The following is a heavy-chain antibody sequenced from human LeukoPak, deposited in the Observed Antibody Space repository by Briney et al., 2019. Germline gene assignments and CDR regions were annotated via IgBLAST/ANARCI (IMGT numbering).Heavy chain of an antibody. CDR2: IKSKTDGGTT. D-gene: IGHD2-2*02. CDR1: GFTFSNAW. V-gene: IGHV3-15*01. CDR3: TTDVVGYCSSTSCYRG. Sequence: PGGSIRLSCAASGFTFSNAWMSWVRQAPGKGLEWVGRIKSKTDGGTTDYAAPVKGRFTISRDDSKNTLYLQMNSLKTEDTAAYYCTTDVVGYCSSTSCYRGWGQGTLVTVSS. J-gene: IGHJ4*02.